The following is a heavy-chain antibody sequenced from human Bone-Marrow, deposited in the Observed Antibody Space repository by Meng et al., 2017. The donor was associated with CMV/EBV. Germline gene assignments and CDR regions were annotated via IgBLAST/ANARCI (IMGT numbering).Heavy chain of an antibody. D-gene: IGHD6-13*01. CDR3: ARDSSSWGVHYYYGMDV. CDR2: INPNSGGT. CDR1: GYTFTGYY. V-gene: IGHV1-2*02. Sequence: ASVKVSCKASGYTFTGYYMHWVRQAPGQGLEWMGWINPNSGGTNYAQKFQGRVTMTRDTSISTAYMELSRLGSDDTAVYYCARDSSSWGVHYYYGMDVWGQGTRVTVSS. J-gene: IGHJ6*02.